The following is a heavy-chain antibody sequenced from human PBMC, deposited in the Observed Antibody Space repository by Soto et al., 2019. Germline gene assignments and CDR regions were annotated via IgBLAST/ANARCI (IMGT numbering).Heavy chain of an antibody. CDR1: GYTFINNA. CDR3: ARDSSSGTFDN. J-gene: IGHJ4*02. D-gene: IGHD3-22*01. Sequence: QVQLVQSGAEVKKPGASVKVSCKASGYTFINNAITWVRQAPGQGLEWMGWISTENGNTNYAQNLQGRVILTRDRSTNTAYMELRRLRPEDTATYYCARDSSSGTFDNWGQGALVTVSS. CDR2: ISTENGNT. V-gene: IGHV1-18*04.